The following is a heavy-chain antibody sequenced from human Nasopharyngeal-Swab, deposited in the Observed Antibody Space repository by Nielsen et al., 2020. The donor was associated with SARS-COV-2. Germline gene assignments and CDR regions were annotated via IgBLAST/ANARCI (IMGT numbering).Heavy chain of an antibody. CDR1: GFTFSDYY. D-gene: IGHD3-9*01. J-gene: IGHJ6*02. V-gene: IGHV3-11*01. CDR2: ISSSGSTI. CDR3: ARDSKRYYDILTGYYTYYYYGMDV. Sequence: GESLKISCAASGFTFSDYYMSWIRQAPGKGLEWVSYISSSGSTIYYADSVKGRFTISRDNAKNSLYLQMNSLRAEDTAVYYCARDSKRYYDILTGYYTYYYYGMDVWGQGTTVTVSS.